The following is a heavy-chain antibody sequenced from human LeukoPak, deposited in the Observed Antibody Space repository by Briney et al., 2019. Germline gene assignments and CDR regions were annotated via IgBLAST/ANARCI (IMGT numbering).Heavy chain of an antibody. V-gene: IGHV3-30*18. J-gene: IGHJ4*02. CDR3: AKDGGLAAAGPNY. CDR2: ISYDGSNK. D-gene: IGHD6-13*01. CDR1: GFTFSSYG. Sequence: GGSLRLSCAASGFTFSSYGMHWVRQAPGKGLEWVAVISYDGSNKYYADSVKGRFTISRDNSKNTLYLQMNSLRAEDTAVYYCAKDGGLAAAGPNYWGQGTLDTVSS.